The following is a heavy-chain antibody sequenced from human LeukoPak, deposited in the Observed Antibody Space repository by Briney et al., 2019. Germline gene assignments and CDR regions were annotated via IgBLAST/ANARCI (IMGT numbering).Heavy chain of an antibody. J-gene: IGHJ4*02. CDR3: AKEAVEYFDY. V-gene: IGHV3-23*01. Sequence: GGSLRLSCAASGSTFSNSAMSWVRQAPGKGLEWVSAITGSGGGTYYADSVKGRFTISRDNSKNTLDLQVNSLRAEDTAVYYCAKEAVEYFDYWGQGTLVTVSS. CDR2: ITGSGGGT. CDR1: GSTFSNSA.